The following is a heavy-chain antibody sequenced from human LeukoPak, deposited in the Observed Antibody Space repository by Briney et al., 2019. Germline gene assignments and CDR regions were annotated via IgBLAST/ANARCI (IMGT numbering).Heavy chain of an antibody. D-gene: IGHD6-19*01. V-gene: IGHV1-2*06. CDR3: ARHGGGAVGDPYYYYYMDV. CDR1: GYTFTGYY. J-gene: IGHJ6*03. CDR2: INPNSGGT. Sequence: ASVKVSCKASGYTFTGYYMHWVRQAPGQGLEWMGRINPNSGGTNYAQKFQGRVTMTRDTSISTAYMELSRLRSDDTAVYYCARHGGGAVGDPYYYYYMDVWGKGTTVTVSS.